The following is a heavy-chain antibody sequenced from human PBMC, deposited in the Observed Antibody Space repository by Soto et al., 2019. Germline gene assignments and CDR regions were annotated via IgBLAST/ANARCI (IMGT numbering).Heavy chain of an antibody. CDR1: GFTFSSYA. CDR2: ISGSGGST. V-gene: IGHV3-23*01. J-gene: IGHJ5*02. CDR3: AKDGAQWLETRVNWFDP. D-gene: IGHD6-19*01. Sequence: GGSLRLSCAASGFTFSSYAMSWVRQAPGKGLEWVSAISGSGGSTYYADSVKGRFTISRDNSKNTLYLQMNSLRAEDTAVYYCAKDGAQWLETRVNWFDPWGQGTLVTVSS.